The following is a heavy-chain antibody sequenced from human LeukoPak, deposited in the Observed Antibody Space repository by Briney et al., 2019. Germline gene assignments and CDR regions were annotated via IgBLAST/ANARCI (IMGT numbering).Heavy chain of an antibody. Sequence: SETLSLTCTVSGCSISDYYWTWIRQPPGKGLEWIGYIYYSGSTNYYPSLKTRVTISIDTSKNNFSLNLSSVTAADTAMYYCARLPITGTTGFFYYGMDVWGQGTMVTVSS. CDR2: IYYSGST. CDR1: GCSISDYY. D-gene: IGHD1-7*01. CDR3: ARLPITGTTGFFYYGMDV. V-gene: IGHV4-59*08. J-gene: IGHJ6*02.